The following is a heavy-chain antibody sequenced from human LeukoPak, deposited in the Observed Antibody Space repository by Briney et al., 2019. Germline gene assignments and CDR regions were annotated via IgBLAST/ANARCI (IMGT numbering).Heavy chain of an antibody. CDR1: GYTFTDSY. CDR3: ARSVYDSSGNYPAWFDP. V-gene: IGHV1-2*02. D-gene: IGHD3-22*01. CDR2: INPNSGGT. J-gene: IGHJ5*02. Sequence: ASVKVSCKASGYTFTDSYMHWVRQAPGQGLEWMGWINPNSGGTNYAQKLQGRVTMTTDTSTSTAYMELRSLRSDDTAVYYCARSVYDSSGNYPAWFDPWGQGTLVTVSS.